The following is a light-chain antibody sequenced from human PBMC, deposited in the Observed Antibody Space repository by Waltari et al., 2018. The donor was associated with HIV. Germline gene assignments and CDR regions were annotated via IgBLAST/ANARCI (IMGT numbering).Light chain of an antibody. J-gene: IGKJ2*01. V-gene: IGKV3-15*01. CDR2: GAS. CDR1: QNVNNN. CDR3: QQYNNWPQT. Sequence: EIVLTQSPAILSVSPGERATLSCRASQNVNNNLAWYQQKNGQAPRLLIYGASTRATDVPGRFSGSGSGTEFTLTVSNLQSEDFAVYYCQQYNNWPQTFGQGTKVEIK.